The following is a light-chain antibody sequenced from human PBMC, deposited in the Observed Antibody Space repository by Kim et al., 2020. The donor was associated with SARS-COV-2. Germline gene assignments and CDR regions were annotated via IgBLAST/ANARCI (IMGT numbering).Light chain of an antibody. CDR1: SLRSYY. CDR2: GKN. Sequence: ALGQTVRITCQGASLRSYYASWYQQKPGQAPVLVFYGKNNRPSGIPDRISGSYSGNTASLTITAAQAEDEADYYCNSRESSANHWMFGGGTKVTVL. CDR3: NSRESSANHWM. V-gene: IGLV3-19*01. J-gene: IGLJ3*02.